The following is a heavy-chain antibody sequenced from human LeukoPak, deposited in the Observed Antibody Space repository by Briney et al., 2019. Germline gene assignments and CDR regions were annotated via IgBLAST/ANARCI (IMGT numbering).Heavy chain of an antibody. J-gene: IGHJ6*03. Sequence: ASETLPLTCAVYGGSFSGYYWSWIRQPPGKGLEWIGEINHSGSTNYNPSLKSRVTISVDTSKNQFSLKLSSVTAADTAVYYCARDYRYYYYMDVWGKGTTVTVSS. CDR2: INHSGST. V-gene: IGHV4-34*01. CDR3: ARDYRYYYYMDV. CDR1: GGSFSGYY. D-gene: IGHD3-10*01.